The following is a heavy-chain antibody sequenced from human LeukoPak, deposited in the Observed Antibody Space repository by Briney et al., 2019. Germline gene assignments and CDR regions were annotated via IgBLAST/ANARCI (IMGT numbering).Heavy chain of an antibody. CDR1: GFTFSSYA. CDR2: ISYDGSNK. J-gene: IGHJ4*02. Sequence: GGSLRLSCAASGFTFSSYAMHWVRQAPGKGLEWVAVISYDGSNKYYADSVKGRFTISRDNSKNTLYLQMNSLRAEDTAVYYCAKDRSAILEWSWGIFDYWGQGTLVTVSS. CDR3: AKDRSAILEWSWGIFDY. D-gene: IGHD3-3*01. V-gene: IGHV3-30-3*01.